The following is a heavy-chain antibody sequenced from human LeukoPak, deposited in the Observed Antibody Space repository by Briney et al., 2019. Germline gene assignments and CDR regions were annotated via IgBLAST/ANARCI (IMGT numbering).Heavy chain of an antibody. CDR3: ARGGLVVVVAATPSTTPGLLHWLDP. Sequence: ASVKVSCKASGYTFPSYGISWVRQAPGQGLEWMGWISAYNGKTKYAQKVLGRVTMTTDTSTSTAYMELRSLRSDDTAVYYCARGGLVVVVAATPSTTPGLLHWLDPWGQGTLVSVSS. D-gene: IGHD2-15*01. V-gene: IGHV1-18*01. CDR2: ISAYNGKT. CDR1: GYTFPSYG. J-gene: IGHJ5*02.